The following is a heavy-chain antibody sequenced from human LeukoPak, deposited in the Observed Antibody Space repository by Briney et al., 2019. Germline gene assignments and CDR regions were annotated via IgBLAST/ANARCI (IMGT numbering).Heavy chain of an antibody. CDR1: GFTFSSYG. Sequence: PGGSLRLSCAASGFTFSSYGMHWVRQAPGKGLEWVAFIRYDGSNKYYADSVKGRFTISRDNSKNTLYLQMNSLRAEDTAVYYCARTLLDDGSGYLDSWGQGSVVIVSS. J-gene: IGHJ4*02. V-gene: IGHV3-30*02. CDR3: ARTLLDDGSGYLDS. D-gene: IGHD3-22*01. CDR2: IRYDGSNK.